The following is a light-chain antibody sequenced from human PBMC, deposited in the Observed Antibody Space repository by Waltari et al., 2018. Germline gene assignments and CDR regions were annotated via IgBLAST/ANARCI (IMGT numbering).Light chain of an antibody. CDR3: QNHERLPAT. Sequence: GESATLSCRASPNIGTYLVWYQQKPGQAPRLLMYAASRRATGIPDRFSGSGSGTDFSLTISRLEPEDFAVYYCQNHERLPATFGQGTKVEIK. CDR2: AAS. J-gene: IGKJ1*01. V-gene: IGKV3-20*01. CDR1: PNIGTY.